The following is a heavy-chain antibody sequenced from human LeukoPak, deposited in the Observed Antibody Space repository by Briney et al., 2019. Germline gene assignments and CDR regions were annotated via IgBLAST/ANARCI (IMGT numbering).Heavy chain of an antibody. Sequence: GGSLRLSCAASGFTFRSYAMHWVRQAPGKGLEWVSYISSSNNTIYYADSVKGRFTISRDNAKNSLYLQMNSLRDEDTAVYYCARSTYCGGDCYPALGYWGQGTPVTVSS. V-gene: IGHV3-48*02. J-gene: IGHJ4*02. CDR1: GFTFRSYA. CDR3: ARSTYCGGDCYPALGY. D-gene: IGHD2-21*02. CDR2: ISSSNNTI.